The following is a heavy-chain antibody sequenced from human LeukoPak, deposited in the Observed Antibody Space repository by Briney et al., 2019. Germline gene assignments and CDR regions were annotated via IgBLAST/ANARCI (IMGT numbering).Heavy chain of an antibody. J-gene: IGHJ4*02. CDR3: AKGYYYDSSGYGPYY. CDR1: GFTFTSSA. Sequence: SVKVSCKASGFTFTSSAVQWVRQARGQRLEWIGWIVVGSGNTNYAQKFQERVTITRDMSTSTAYMELSSLRAEDTAVYYCAKGYYYDSSGYGPYYWGQGTLVTVSS. CDR2: IVVGSGNT. V-gene: IGHV1-58*01. D-gene: IGHD3-22*01.